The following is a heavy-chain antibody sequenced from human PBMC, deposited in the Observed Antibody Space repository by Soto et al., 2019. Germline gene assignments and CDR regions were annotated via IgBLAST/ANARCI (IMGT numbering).Heavy chain of an antibody. D-gene: IGHD3-16*01. CDR3: ARHNGPLYVGYYYDMDV. CDR2: IYYSGYT. J-gene: IGHJ6*02. V-gene: IGHV4-39*01. Sequence: SETLSLTCTVSGGSISSSSYYWGCIRQPQGKGLEWIGSIYYSGYTYYNPSLKSRVTISVDTSKNQFSLKLSSVTAADTAVYYCARHNGPLYVGYYYDMDVWGQGTTVT. CDR1: GGSISSSSYY.